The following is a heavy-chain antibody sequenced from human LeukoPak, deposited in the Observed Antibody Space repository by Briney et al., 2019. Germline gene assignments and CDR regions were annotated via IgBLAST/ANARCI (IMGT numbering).Heavy chain of an antibody. D-gene: IGHD3-10*01. CDR2: IYYSGST. J-gene: IGHJ4*02. CDR1: GGSISSYY. CDR3: ASTRFGEFPRYFDY. Sequence: PSETLSLTCTVSGGSISSYYWGWIRQPPGKGLEWIGSIYYSGSTYYNPSLKSRVTISVDTSKNQFSLKLSSVTAAGTAVYYCASTRFGEFPRYFDYWGQGTLVTVSS. V-gene: IGHV4-39*07.